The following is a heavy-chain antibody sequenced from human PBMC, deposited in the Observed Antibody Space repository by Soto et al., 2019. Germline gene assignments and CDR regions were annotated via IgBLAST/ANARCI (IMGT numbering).Heavy chain of an antibody. Sequence: GESLKISCKGSGYSFTTNWIAWVRQMPGKGLEWMGIIYPGDSDTRYSPSFQGQVTISADKSISTAYLQWSSLKASDTAMYYCARTSEFCNCYYGMDVWGQGTTVTVSS. CDR2: IYPGDSDT. CDR3: ARTSEFCNCYYGMDV. D-gene: IGHD3-3*01. J-gene: IGHJ6*02. V-gene: IGHV5-51*01. CDR1: GYSFTTNW.